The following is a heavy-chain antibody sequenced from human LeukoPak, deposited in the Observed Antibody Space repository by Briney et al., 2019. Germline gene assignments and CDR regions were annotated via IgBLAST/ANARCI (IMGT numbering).Heavy chain of an antibody. D-gene: IGHD5-12*01. CDR2: ISSSSSYI. CDR1: GFIFSSYS. CDR3: AREDSGYDSPSSYYYYDMDV. J-gene: IGHJ6*02. Sequence: PGGSLRLSCAASGFIFSSYSMNWVRQAPGKGLEWVSSISSSSSYIYYADSVKGRFTISRDNAKNSLYLQMNSLRAEDTAVYYCAREDSGYDSPSSYYYYDMDVWGQGTTVTVSS. V-gene: IGHV3-21*01.